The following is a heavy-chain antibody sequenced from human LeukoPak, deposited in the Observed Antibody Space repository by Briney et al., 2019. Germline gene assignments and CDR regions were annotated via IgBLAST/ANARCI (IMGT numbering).Heavy chain of an antibody. CDR1: GGSISSSNW. Sequence: SETLSLTCAVSGGSISSSNWWSWVRQPPGKGLEWIGEIDHSGSTNYNPSLKSRVTISVDKSKNQFSLKLSSVTAADTAVYYCARVYRYCSGGSCYGGFDYWGQGTLVTVSS. CDR2: IDHSGST. CDR3: ARVYRYCSGGSCYGGFDY. J-gene: IGHJ4*02. D-gene: IGHD2-15*01. V-gene: IGHV4-4*02.